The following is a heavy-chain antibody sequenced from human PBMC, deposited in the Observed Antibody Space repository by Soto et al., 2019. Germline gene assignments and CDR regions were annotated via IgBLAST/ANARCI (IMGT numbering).Heavy chain of an antibody. J-gene: IGHJ6*02. CDR2: ISSSSSYI. CDR1: GFTFSSYS. V-gene: IGHV3-21*01. Sequence: GSLRLSCAASGFTFSSYSMNWVRQAPGKGLEWVSSISSSSSYIYYADSVKGRFTISRDNAKNSLYLQMNSLRAEDTAVYYCARRYGGIAARGVYYYGMDVWGQGTTVTVSS. CDR3: ARRYGGIAARGVYYYGMDV. D-gene: IGHD6-6*01.